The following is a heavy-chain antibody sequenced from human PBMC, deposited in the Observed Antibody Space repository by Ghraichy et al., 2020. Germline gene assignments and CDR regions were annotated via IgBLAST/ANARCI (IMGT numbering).Heavy chain of an antibody. J-gene: IGHJ6*02. D-gene: IGHD2-15*01. CDR3: AKGLVVADNRRPYYYYYVMDV. Sequence: GGSLRLSCAASGFTFSSYAMSWVRQAPGKGLEWVSAISGSGGSTYYADSVKGRFTISRDNSKNTLYLQMNSLRAEDTAVYYCAKGLVVADNRRPYYYYYVMDVWGQGSTVTVSS. CDR2: ISGSGGST. CDR1: GFTFSSYA. V-gene: IGHV3-23*01.